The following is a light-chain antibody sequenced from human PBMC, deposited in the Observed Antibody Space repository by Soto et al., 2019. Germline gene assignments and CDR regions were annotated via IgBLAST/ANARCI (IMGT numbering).Light chain of an antibody. CDR1: QSVSSY. V-gene: IGKV3-11*01. CDR3: QQRSNWPPGVT. J-gene: IGKJ5*01. Sequence: QSPATLSLSPGERATLSCRASQSVSSYLAWYQQKPGQAPRLLIYDASNRATGIPARFSGSGSGTDFTLTISSLEPEDFAVYYCQQRSNWPPGVTFGHGTRLEIK. CDR2: DAS.